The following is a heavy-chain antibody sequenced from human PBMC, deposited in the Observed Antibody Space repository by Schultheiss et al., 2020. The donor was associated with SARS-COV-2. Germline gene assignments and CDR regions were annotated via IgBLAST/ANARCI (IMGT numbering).Heavy chain of an antibody. V-gene: IGHV3-53*01. Sequence: GESLKISCAASGFTVSSNYMSWVRQAPGKGLEWVSVIYSGGSTYYADSVKGRFTISRDNSKNTLYLQMNSLRAEDTAVYYCARNQGRYYFDYWGQGTLVTVSS. J-gene: IGHJ4*02. CDR2: IYSGGST. CDR1: GFTVSSNY. CDR3: ARNQGRYYFDY.